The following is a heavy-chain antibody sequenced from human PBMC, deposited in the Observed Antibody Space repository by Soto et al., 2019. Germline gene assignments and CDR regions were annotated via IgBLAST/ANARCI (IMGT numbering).Heavy chain of an antibody. J-gene: IGHJ4*02. V-gene: IGHV3-33*01. CDR3: ARDLRPYSSGWFLFDY. CDR1: GFTFSSYG. D-gene: IGHD6-19*01. Sequence: GGSLRLSCAASGFTFSSYGMHWVRQAPGKGLEWVAVIWYDGSNKYYADSVKGRFTISRDNSKNTLYLQMNSLRAEDTAVYYCARDLRPYSSGWFLFDYWGQGTLVTVSS. CDR2: IWYDGSNK.